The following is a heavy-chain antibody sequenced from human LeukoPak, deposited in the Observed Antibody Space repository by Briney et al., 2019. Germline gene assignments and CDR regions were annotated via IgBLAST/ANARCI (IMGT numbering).Heavy chain of an antibody. CDR2: IYHSGST. CDR3: ARVVTMVRGVIDAFDI. Sequence: SETLSLTCAVSGGSISSGGYSWSWIRQPPGKGLEWIGYIYHSGSTYYNPSLKSRVTISVDRSKNQFSLKLSSVTAADTAVYYCARVVTMVRGVIDAFDIWGQGTMVTVSS. J-gene: IGHJ3*02. V-gene: IGHV4-30-2*01. CDR1: GGSISSGGYS. D-gene: IGHD3-10*01.